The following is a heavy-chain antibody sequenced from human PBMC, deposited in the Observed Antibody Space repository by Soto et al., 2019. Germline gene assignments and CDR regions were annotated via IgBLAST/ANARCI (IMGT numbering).Heavy chain of an antibody. Sequence: QVQLVESGGGVVLPGRSLTLSCAASGFTFSNYGMHWVRQAPGKGLEWVAVIWNDGSNRYHADSVKDRFTISRDNSKNTLYLQMTSLRAEDTAVYYCARDDEYSGNGMDVWGQGTTVTVS. CDR1: GFTFSNYG. D-gene: IGHD3-10*01. V-gene: IGHV3-33*01. CDR3: ARDDEYSGNGMDV. CDR2: IWNDGSNR. J-gene: IGHJ6*02.